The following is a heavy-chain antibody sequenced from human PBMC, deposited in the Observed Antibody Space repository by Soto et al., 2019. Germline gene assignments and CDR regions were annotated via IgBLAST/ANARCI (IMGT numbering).Heavy chain of an antibody. CDR3: AKAPMIRGVIPAFDY. D-gene: IGHD3-10*01. CDR1: GFTFGSYA. V-gene: IGHV3-23*01. CDR2: ISDSGGDT. Sequence: GGSLRLSCAASGFTFGSYAMTWVRQSPGKGLEWVSYISDSGGDTYYADSVKGRFTISRDNSKNTLYLQMNSLRVEDTAVYYCAKAPMIRGVIPAFDYWGQGTLVTVSS. J-gene: IGHJ4*02.